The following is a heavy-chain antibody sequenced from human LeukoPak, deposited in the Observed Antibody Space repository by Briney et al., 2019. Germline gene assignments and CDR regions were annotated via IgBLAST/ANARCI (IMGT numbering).Heavy chain of an antibody. Sequence: SETLSLTCTVSGGSISSSSYYWGWIRQPLGKGLEWIGSIYYSGSTYYNPSLKSRVTISVDTSKNQFSLKLSSVTAADTAVYYCARGLGYCSSTSCYTRRGYYYYGMDVWGQGTTVTVSS. CDR2: IYYSGST. CDR1: GGSISSSSYY. CDR3: ARGLGYCSSTSCYTRRGYYYYGMDV. D-gene: IGHD2-2*02. J-gene: IGHJ6*02. V-gene: IGHV4-39*07.